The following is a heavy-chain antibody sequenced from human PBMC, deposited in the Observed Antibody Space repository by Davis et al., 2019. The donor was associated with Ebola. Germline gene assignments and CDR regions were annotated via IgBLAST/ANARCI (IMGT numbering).Heavy chain of an antibody. Sequence: SVKVSCKASGGTFSSYAISWVRQAPGQGLEWMGGIIPIFGTANYAQKFQGRVTITADESTSTAYMELSSLRSEDTAVYYCARDADGYGDYGAFDIWGQGTMVTGSS. D-gene: IGHD4-17*01. J-gene: IGHJ3*02. V-gene: IGHV1-69*13. CDR1: GGTFSSYA. CDR3: ARDADGYGDYGAFDI. CDR2: IIPIFGTA.